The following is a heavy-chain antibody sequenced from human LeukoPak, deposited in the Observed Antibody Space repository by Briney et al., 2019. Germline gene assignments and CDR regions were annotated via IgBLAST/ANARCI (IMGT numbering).Heavy chain of an antibody. CDR1: GGSISSYY. CDR2: IYYSGST. Sequence: PSETLSLTCTVSGGSISSYYWSWIRQPPGKGLEWIGYIYYSGSTNYNPSLKSRVTISVDTSKNQFSLKLSSVTAADTAVYYCARVYYDFWSGYYIDAFDIWGQGTMVTVSS. J-gene: IGHJ3*02. V-gene: IGHV4-59*01. CDR3: ARVYYDFWSGYYIDAFDI. D-gene: IGHD3-3*01.